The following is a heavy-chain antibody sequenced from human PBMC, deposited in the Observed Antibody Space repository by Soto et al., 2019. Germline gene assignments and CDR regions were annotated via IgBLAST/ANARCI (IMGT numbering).Heavy chain of an antibody. CDR2: IGGSNDDT. J-gene: IGHJ3*02. D-gene: IGHD1-20*01. Sequence: GGSLRLSCAASGFSFSDHAMHWVRRAPGKGLEWVSGIGGSNDDTYYADSVKGRFTISRDNSKSTLFLQMNSLRAEDTAIYYCAKDRVDHNSVWDPFDIWGRGTMVTVSS. V-gene: IGHV3-23*01. CDR3: AKDRVDHNSVWDPFDI. CDR1: GFSFSDHA.